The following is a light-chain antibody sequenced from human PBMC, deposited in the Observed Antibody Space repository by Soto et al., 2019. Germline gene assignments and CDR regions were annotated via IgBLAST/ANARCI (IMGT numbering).Light chain of an antibody. CDR2: DTS. V-gene: IGKV3-11*01. CDR1: QSLSTS. J-gene: IGKJ1*01. Sequence: PGKRASLSFRASQSLSTSLAWYQQRPGQAPRLLIYDTSIRATGIPARFSGSRSGTDFTLTISSLEPEDFAVYYCQQYGGSSTFGQGTKVDIK. CDR3: QQYGGSST.